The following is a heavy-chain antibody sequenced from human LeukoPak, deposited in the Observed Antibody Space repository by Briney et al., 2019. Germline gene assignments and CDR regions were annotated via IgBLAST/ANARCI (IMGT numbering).Heavy chain of an antibody. CDR3: ARGRYFDRTHRPQFDY. CDR1: GFTFSTYG. V-gene: IGHV3-30*02. J-gene: IGHJ4*02. CDR2: IRYDGSNK. Sequence: GGSLRLSCAASGFTFSTYGMHWVRQAPGKGLEWVALIRYDGSNKYYADSVKGRFTISRDNSKKTLYLQMNSLRTEDTALYYCARGRYFDRTHRPQFDYWGQGTLVTVSS. D-gene: IGHD3-9*01.